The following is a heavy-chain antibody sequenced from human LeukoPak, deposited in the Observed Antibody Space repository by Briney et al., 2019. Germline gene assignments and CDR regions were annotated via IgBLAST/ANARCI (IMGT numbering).Heavy chain of an antibody. Sequence: GGSLRLSCAASGFTFSSYGMSWVRQAPGKGLEWISYISSSGSSIKYADSVKGRFTVSRDNAKNSLYLQMNSLRAEDTGVYYCARNGIAVNGYFDYWGQGTLVTVSS. CDR1: GFTFSSYG. D-gene: IGHD6-19*01. V-gene: IGHV3-48*04. CDR3: ARNGIAVNGYFDY. CDR2: ISSSGSSI. J-gene: IGHJ4*02.